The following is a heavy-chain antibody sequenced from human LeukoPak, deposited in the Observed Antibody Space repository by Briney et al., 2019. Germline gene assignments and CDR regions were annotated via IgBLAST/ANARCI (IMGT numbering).Heavy chain of an antibody. J-gene: IGHJ4*02. V-gene: IGHV1-8*01. Sequence: GASVTVSFKSSVYTLPNYDINWVRPATGQGLEWMGWMNPNSGNTGYAQKFQGRVTMTRNTSISIAYMELSSLRSEDTAVYYCARGLYCTNGECRDYWGQGTLVTVSS. D-gene: IGHD2-8*01. CDR1: VYTLPNYD. CDR3: ARGLYCTNGECRDY. CDR2: MNPNSGNT.